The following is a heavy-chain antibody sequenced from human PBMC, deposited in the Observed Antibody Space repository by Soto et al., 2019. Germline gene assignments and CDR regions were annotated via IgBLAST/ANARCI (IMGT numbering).Heavy chain of an antibody. CDR3: AKSNLIQLWLRGYYYGMDV. Sequence: GGSLRLSCAASGFTFSSYAMSWVRQAPGKGLEWVSAISGSGGSTYYADSVKGRFTISRDNSKNTLYLQMNSLRAEDTAVYYCAKSNLIQLWLRGYYYGMDVWGQGTTVTVSS. J-gene: IGHJ6*02. CDR2: ISGSGGST. D-gene: IGHD5-18*01. CDR1: GFTFSSYA. V-gene: IGHV3-23*01.